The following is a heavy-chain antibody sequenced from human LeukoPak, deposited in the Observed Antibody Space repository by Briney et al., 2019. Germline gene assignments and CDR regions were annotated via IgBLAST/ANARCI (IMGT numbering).Heavy chain of an antibody. Sequence: SETLSLTCAVYGGSFSGYYWSWIRQPPGKGLEWIGEINHSGSTNYNPSLKSRVTISVDTSKNQFSLKLSSVTAADTAVYYCARNYYDSSGYYSGMDVWGQGTTVTVSS. D-gene: IGHD3-22*01. CDR1: GGSFSGYY. J-gene: IGHJ6*02. V-gene: IGHV4-34*01. CDR2: INHSGST. CDR3: ARNYYDSSGYYSGMDV.